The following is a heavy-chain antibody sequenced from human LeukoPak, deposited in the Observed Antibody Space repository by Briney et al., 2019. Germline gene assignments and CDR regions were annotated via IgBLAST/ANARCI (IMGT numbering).Heavy chain of an antibody. D-gene: IGHD6-19*01. Sequence: GGSLRLSCAASGFTFSSYSMNWVRQAPGKGLEWVSYISSSSRTIYYADSVKGRFTISRDNAKNSLYLQMNSLRAEDTAVYYCAREVENTSGWYSHFDYWGQGTLVTVSS. V-gene: IGHV3-48*01. J-gene: IGHJ4*02. CDR3: AREVENTSGWYSHFDY. CDR1: GFTFSSYS. CDR2: ISSSSRTI.